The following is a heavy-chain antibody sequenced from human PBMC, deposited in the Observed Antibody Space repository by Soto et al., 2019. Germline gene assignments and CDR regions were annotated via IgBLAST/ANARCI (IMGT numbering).Heavy chain of an antibody. D-gene: IGHD4-17*01. CDR2: INPSGGST. V-gene: IGHV1-46*03. J-gene: IGHJ3*02. CDR1: GNTFTSSN. CDR3: ATGDYPDAFDI. Sequence: QVQLVQSGAEVKKPGASLRVSCRASGNTFTSSNMHWVERAPGQGLEWRGIINPSGGSTSNAQKFQCRVTMTRDTSTSTVYMELSSLRSEDTAVYYCATGDYPDAFDIWGQGTMVTVSS.